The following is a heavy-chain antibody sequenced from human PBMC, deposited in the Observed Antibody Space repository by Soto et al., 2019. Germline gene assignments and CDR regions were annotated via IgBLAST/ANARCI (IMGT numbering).Heavy chain of an antibody. J-gene: IGHJ6*02. CDR3: AKEDGGQQLVTLYYYYYGMDV. Sequence: GGSLRLSCAASGFTFGSYGMHWVRQAPGKGLEWVAVISYDGSNKYYADSVKGRFTISRDNSKNTLYLQMNSLRVEDTAVYYCAKEDGGQQLVTLYYYYYGMDVWGQGTTVTVSS. D-gene: IGHD6-13*01. CDR2: ISYDGSNK. CDR1: GFTFGSYG. V-gene: IGHV3-30*18.